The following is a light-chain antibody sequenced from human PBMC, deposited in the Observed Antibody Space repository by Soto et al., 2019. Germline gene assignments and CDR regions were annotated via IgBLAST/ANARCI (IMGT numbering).Light chain of an antibody. CDR3: QQRSNWPPYT. V-gene: IGKV3-11*01. J-gene: IGKJ2*01. CDR2: DAS. CDR1: QNVISY. Sequence: EIVLTQSPATLSLSPGERATLSYRASQNVISYLAWYQQKPGQAPRLLIYDASNRATGIPARFSGSGSGTDFTLTISSLEPEDFAVYYCQQRSNWPPYTFGQGTKLEIK.